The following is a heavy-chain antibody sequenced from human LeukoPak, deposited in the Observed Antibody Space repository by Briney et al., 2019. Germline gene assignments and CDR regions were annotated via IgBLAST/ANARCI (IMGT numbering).Heavy chain of an antibody. V-gene: IGHV3-7*01. CDR1: GFTFSSHW. CDR3: ARGVYSIDY. D-gene: IGHD2-15*01. J-gene: IGHJ4*02. CDR2: IREDGTEI. Sequence: QAGGSLRLSCAASGFTFSSHWMNWVRQAPGKGLEWVANIREDGTEIYYMDSVKGRFTISRDNAKNSLYLQMNSLRAEDTAVYYRARGVYSIDYWGQGTLVTVSS.